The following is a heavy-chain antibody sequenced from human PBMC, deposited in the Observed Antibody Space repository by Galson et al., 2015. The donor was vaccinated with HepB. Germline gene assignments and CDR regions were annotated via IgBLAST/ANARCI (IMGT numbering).Heavy chain of an antibody. CDR3: AKGSGETWYYFDT. V-gene: IGHV3-23*01. D-gene: IGHD2-15*01. Sequence: SLRLSCAGSGLSFSHYAMSWVRQAPGEGLEWIAAISGSGGWTYSADPAKDRFTISRDSSKSTLFLQVNSLGAEDTSIYYCAKGSGETWYYFDTWGQGTLVTVSS. CDR2: ISGSGGWT. CDR1: GLSFSHYA. J-gene: IGHJ4*02.